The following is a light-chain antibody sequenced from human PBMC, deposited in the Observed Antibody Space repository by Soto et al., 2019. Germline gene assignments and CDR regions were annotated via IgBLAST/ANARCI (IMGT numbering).Light chain of an antibody. CDR3: QQSYSTPVT. CDR2: AAS. Sequence: DIQMTQSPSSLSPSVGDRVTITCRASQSISSYLNWYQQKPGKAPKLLIYAASSLQSGVPSRFSGGGSGTDFTLTISSLQPEDFATYYCQQSYSTPVTFGGGTKVEIK. V-gene: IGKV1-39*01. CDR1: QSISSY. J-gene: IGKJ4*01.